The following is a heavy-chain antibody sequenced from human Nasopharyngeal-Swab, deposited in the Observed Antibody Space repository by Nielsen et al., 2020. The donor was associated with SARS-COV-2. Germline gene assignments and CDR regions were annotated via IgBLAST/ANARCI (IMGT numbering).Heavy chain of an antibody. Sequence: GGSLRLSCTASGFTFSSYWMHWVRQAPGKGLVWVSHIHIDGSSTSYGDSVKGRFTISRDDAKNTLYLQMNSLRTEDKAVYYCARVDSASHSQIRYYNYYYMDVWGKGTTVTVSS. D-gene: IGHD1-26*01. J-gene: IGHJ6*03. CDR3: ARVDSASHSQIRYYNYYYMDV. V-gene: IGHV3-74*01. CDR2: IHIDGSST. CDR1: GFTFSSYW.